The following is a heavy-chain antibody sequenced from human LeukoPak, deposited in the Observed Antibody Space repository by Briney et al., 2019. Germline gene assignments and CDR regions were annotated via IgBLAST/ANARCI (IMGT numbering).Heavy chain of an antibody. V-gene: IGHV3-30*04. Sequence: GGSLRLSCAASGFTFSSYAMHWVRQAPGKGLEWVAVISYDGSNKYYADSVKGRFTISRDNSKNTLYLQMNSLRAEDTAVYYCARAGSFLPFDYWGQGTLVTVSS. CDR1: GFTFSSYA. J-gene: IGHJ4*02. CDR3: ARAGSFLPFDY. CDR2: ISYDGSNK. D-gene: IGHD1-26*01.